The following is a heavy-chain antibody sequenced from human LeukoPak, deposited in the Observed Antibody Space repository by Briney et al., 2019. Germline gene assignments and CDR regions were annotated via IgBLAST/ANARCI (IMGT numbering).Heavy chain of an antibody. D-gene: IGHD1-7*01. CDR3: ARERVFNWNYWFDY. V-gene: IGHV3-66*01. CDR2: IYSGGST. J-gene: IGHJ4*02. CDR1: GFSFSSYG. Sequence: GGSLRLSCAASGFSFSSYGMHWVRQAPGKGLEWVSVIYSGGSTYSADSVKGRFTISRDNSKNTVYLQMNSLRAEDTAVYYCARERVFNWNYWFDYWGQGTLVTVSS.